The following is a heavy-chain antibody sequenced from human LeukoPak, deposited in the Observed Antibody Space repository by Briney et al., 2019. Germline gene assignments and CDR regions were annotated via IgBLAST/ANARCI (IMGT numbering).Heavy chain of an antibody. J-gene: IGHJ4*02. CDR2: INAYDGNT. CDR3: ARDIFRSRPQDY. Sequence: ASVKVSCKASGYTFIDYGISWVRQAPGQGLEWMGWINAYDGNTDYAQKFQGRVTMTTDTSSSTAYMDLRSLRYNDTAVYYCARDIFRSRPQDYWGQGTLVTVSS. V-gene: IGHV1-18*04. CDR1: GYTFIDYG.